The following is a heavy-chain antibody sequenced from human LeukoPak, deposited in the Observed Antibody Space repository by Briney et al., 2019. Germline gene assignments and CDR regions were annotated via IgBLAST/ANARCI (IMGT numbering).Heavy chain of an antibody. D-gene: IGHD2-2*01. J-gene: IGHJ6*03. V-gene: IGHV3-30*02. Sequence: GGSLRLSCAASGFTFSSYGMHWVRQAPGKGLEWVAFIRYDGSNKYYADSVKGRFTISRDNSKNTLYLHMNSLRAEDTAVYYCAKDPRHIVVVPAAIDYDYYYMDVWGKGTTVTVSS. CDR2: IRYDGSNK. CDR1: GFTFSSYG. CDR3: AKDPRHIVVVPAAIDYDYYYMDV.